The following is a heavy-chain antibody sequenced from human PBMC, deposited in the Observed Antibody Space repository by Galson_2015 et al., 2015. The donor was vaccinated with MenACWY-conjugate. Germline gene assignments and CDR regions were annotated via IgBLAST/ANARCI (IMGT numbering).Heavy chain of an antibody. J-gene: IGHJ4*02. CDR3: ARVGWDNWNYVSVAFDY. D-gene: IGHD1-7*01. Sequence: SLRLSCAASGFTFSSYSMNWVRQAPGKGLEWVSYISSSSSTIYYADSVKGRFTISRDNAKNSLYLQMNSLRDEDTAVYYCARVGWDNWNYVSVAFDYWGQGTLVTVSS. CDR1: GFTFSSYS. CDR2: ISSSSSTI. V-gene: IGHV3-48*02.